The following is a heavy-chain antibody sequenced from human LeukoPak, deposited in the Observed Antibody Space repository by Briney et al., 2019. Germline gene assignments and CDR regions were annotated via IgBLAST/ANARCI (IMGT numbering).Heavy chain of an antibody. V-gene: IGHV4-61*02. CDR1: GGSISSGSYY. CDR3: ARGRSSWSSETWFDP. D-gene: IGHD6-13*01. J-gene: IGHJ5*02. CDR2: IYTSGST. Sequence: SQTLSLTCTVSGGSISSGSYYWSWIRQPAGKGLEWIGRIYTSGSTNYNPSLKSRVTISVDTSKNQFSLKLSSVTAADTAVYYCARGRSSWSSETWFDPWGQGTLVTVSS.